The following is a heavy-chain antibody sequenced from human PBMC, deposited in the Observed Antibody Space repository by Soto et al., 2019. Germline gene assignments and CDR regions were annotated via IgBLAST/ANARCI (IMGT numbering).Heavy chain of an antibody. Sequence: SVKVSCKASGGTFSSYAISCVRQAPGQGLEWMGGIIPIFGTANYAQKFQGRVTITADESTSTAYMELSSLRSEDTAVYYCARHYCTNGVCYTMGVSYYYYGMDVWGQGTTVTVSS. D-gene: IGHD2-8*01. V-gene: IGHV1-69*13. CDR3: ARHYCTNGVCYTMGVSYYYYGMDV. CDR1: GGTFSSYA. CDR2: IIPIFGTA. J-gene: IGHJ6*02.